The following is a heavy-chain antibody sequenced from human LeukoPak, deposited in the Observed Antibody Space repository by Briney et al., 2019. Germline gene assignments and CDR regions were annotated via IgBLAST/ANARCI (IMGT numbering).Heavy chain of an antibody. Sequence: PGGSLRLSCAASGFTFSSYAMHWVRQAPGKGLEWVAVISYDGSNKYYADSVKGRFTISRDNSKNTLYLQMNSLRAEDTAVYYCARDHCRSTSCYPYGGGFDPWGQGTLVTVSS. CDR1: GFTFSSYA. CDR3: ARDHCRSTSCYPYGGGFDP. V-gene: IGHV3-30-3*01. CDR2: ISYDGSNK. J-gene: IGHJ5*02. D-gene: IGHD2-2*01.